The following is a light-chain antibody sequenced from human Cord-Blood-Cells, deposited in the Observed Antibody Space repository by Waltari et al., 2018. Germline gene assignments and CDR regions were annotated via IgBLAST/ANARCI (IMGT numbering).Light chain of an antibody. J-gene: IGKJ2*03. V-gene: IGKV1-5*03. CDR2: KAS. CDR3: QQYNSYSS. CDR1: QSISSW. Sequence: DIQMTQSPSPLSASVGERVTITCRASQSISSWLAWYQQKPGKAPKLLIYKASSLESGVPSRFSGSGSGTEFTLTISSLQPDDFATYYCQQYNSYSSFGQGTKLEIK.